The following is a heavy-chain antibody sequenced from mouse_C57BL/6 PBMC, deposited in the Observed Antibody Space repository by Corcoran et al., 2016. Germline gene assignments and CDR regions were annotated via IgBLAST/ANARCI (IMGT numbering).Heavy chain of an antibody. Sequence: EVQLQQSGPVLVKPGASVKMSCKASGYTFTDDYMNWGKQSHGKSLEWIGVINPYNGGTSYNQKFKGKATLTVDKSSSTAYMELNSLTSEDSAVYYCASTVVAYWGQGTTLTVSS. D-gene: IGHD1-1*01. CDR3: ASTVVAY. CDR2: INPYNGGT. CDR1: GYTFTDDY. V-gene: IGHV1-19*01. J-gene: IGHJ2*01.